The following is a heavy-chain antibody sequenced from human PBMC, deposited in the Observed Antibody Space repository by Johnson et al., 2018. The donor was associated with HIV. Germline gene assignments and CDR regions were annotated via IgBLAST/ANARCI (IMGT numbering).Heavy chain of an antibody. CDR2: ISHEGNKK. J-gene: IGHJ3*02. V-gene: IGHV3-30*04. CDR1: GFTFSSSA. D-gene: IGHD6-6*01. CDR3: ARVFYRYSSSSTAAFDI. Sequence: QMLLVESGGGVVQPGRSLRLSCAASGFTFSSSAMHWVRQAPGKGLEWVAVISHEGNKKHYADSVKGRITISRDNSQKTLYLQMPSLRPGDTAVYHCARVFYRYSSSSTAAFDIWGQGTMVTVSS.